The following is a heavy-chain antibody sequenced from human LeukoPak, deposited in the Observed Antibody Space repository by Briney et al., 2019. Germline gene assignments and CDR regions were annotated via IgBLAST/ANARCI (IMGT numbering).Heavy chain of an antibody. CDR2: IYYSGST. V-gene: IGHV4-39*07. CDR1: GGSISSSSYY. CDR3: ARGYSGSYGRFDP. Sequence: SETLSLTCTVSGGSISSSSYYWGWIRQPPGKGLEWIGSIYYSGSTYYNPSLKSRVTISVDTSKNQFSLELSSVTAADTAVYYCARGYSGSYGRFDPWGQGTLVTVSS. J-gene: IGHJ5*02. D-gene: IGHD1-26*01.